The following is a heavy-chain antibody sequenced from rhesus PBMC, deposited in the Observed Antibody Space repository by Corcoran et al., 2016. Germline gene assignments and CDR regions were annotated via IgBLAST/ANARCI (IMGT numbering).Heavy chain of an antibody. D-gene: IGHD1-44*01. Sequence: EVQRVQSGAEVKSPGESLKISCKTSGYSCTRSWISWVRQMPGKGLVWRGAIEPSDSDARYSPSFQVQVTTSADKSISPAYLQLSSLKASDTATYYCARRGNNNRFDVWGPGVLVTVSS. CDR3: ARRGNNNRFDV. CDR1: GYSCTRSW. V-gene: IGHV5-20*02. J-gene: IGHJ5-1*01. CDR2: IEPSDSDA.